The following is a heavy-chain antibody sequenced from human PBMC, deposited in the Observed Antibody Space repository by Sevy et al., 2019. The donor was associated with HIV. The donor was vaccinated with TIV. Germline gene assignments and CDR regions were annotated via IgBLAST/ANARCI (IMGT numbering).Heavy chain of an antibody. D-gene: IGHD3-9*01. CDR1: GFTSSSYA. CDR3: ARDRATSATGTLFDY. Sequence: GGSLRLSCAASGFTSSSYAMSWVRQPPGRGLEWVSTLSDSGVSTYYADSVKGRFTISRDNSKNILYLQMNSLRAEDTAVYYCARDRATSATGTLFDYWGQGTLVPVSS. J-gene: IGHJ4*02. V-gene: IGHV3-23*01. CDR2: LSDSGVST.